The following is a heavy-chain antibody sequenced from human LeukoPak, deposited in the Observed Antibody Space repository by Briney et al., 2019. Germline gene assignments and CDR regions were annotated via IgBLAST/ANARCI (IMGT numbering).Heavy chain of an antibody. CDR3: ARVRRDMTSFDY. CDR2: VYHSGST. Sequence: PSETLSLTCTVSYYSISSAYYWGWIRQPPGKGLHWIGSVYHSGSTYYNPSLKSRVTISVDTSKSQFSLRLSSVTAADTAIYYCARVRRDMTSFDYWGQGTLVTVSS. V-gene: IGHV4-38-2*02. J-gene: IGHJ4*02. CDR1: YYSISSAYY. D-gene: IGHD2-15*01.